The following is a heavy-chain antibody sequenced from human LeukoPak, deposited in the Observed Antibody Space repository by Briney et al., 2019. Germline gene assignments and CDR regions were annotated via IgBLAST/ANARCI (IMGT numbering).Heavy chain of an antibody. D-gene: IGHD4-17*01. J-gene: IGHJ4*02. V-gene: IGHV4-59*01. CDR1: SGSISSYY. CDR2: IYYSGST. CDR3: AREEALRFDY. Sequence: PSETLSLTCTVSSGSISSYYWSWIRQPPGKGLEWIGYIYYSGSTNYNPSLKSRVTISVDTSKNQFSLKLSSVTAADTAVYYCAREEALRFDYWGQGTLVTVSS.